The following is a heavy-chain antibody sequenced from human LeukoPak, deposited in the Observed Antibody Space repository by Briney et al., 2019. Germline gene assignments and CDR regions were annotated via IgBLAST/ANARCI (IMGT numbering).Heavy chain of an antibody. CDR1: GGSISNYY. Sequence: SETLSLTCSVSGGSISNYYWSWIRQPAGKGLEWIGRVDSSGRTGYNPSLKTRVTISLDTSKTQFSLKLSSVTAADTAVYYCARFPDCWGQGTLVTVSS. V-gene: IGHV4-4*07. CDR2: VDSSGRT. J-gene: IGHJ4*02. CDR3: ARFPDC.